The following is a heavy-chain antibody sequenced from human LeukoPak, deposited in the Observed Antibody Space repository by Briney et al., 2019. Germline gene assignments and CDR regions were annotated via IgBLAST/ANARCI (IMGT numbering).Heavy chain of an antibody. CDR2: IRYDGSNK. J-gene: IGHJ4*02. CDR1: GFTFSSYG. CDR3: AKDVGSGWLYYFDY. V-gene: IGHV3-30*02. D-gene: IGHD6-19*01. Sequence: GGSLRLSCAASGFTFSSYGMHWVRQAPGKGLEWVAFIRYDGSNKYYADSVKGRLTISRDNSKNTLYLQMNSLRAEDTAVYYCAKDVGSGWLYYFDYWGQGTLVTVSS.